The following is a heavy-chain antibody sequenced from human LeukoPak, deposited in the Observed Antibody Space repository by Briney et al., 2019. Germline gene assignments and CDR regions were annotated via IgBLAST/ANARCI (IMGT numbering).Heavy chain of an antibody. V-gene: IGHV1-2*02. CDR2: FNPNTGAT. CDR1: GYTFTGYY. CDR3: ARDRIAGTRGDYGMDV. J-gene: IGHJ6*02. Sequence: GASVKVSCKASGYTFTGYYMHWVRQAPGQGLEWMGWFNPNTGATNYVEQFQGRGPMTRDTSISSAYMELTRLRYDDAAVYYCARDRIAGTRGDYGMDVWGQGTTVTVSS. D-gene: IGHD1-1*01.